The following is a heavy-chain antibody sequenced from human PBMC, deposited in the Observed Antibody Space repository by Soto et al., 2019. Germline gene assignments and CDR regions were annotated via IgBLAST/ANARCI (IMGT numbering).Heavy chain of an antibody. CDR1: GGSMTSYY. D-gene: IGHD3-16*02. Sequence: QVQLQESGPGQVKSSETLSLTCTVPGGSMTSYYWSWIRKSAGKGLGWIGRIYISGLTDYNPSLERRVTMSVDTSKNQFSQRLGSVTAADTSVYYCEIDKGSYQETWFDPWGQAILSSVSS. V-gene: IGHV4-4*07. CDR2: IYISGLT. J-gene: IGHJ5*02. CDR3: EIDKGSYQETWFDP.